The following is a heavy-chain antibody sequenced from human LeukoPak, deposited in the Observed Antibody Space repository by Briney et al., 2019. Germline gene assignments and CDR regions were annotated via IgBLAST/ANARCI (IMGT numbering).Heavy chain of an antibody. Sequence: SGTLSLTCTVSGGSISSYYWSWIRQPPGKGLEWIGYFYHSGITNYKHSLKSRVTISVDTSKNQFSLKLSSVIAADTAVYYCAGDPQQWKFDHWGQGTLVT. D-gene: IGHD6-19*01. V-gene: IGHV4-59*01. J-gene: IGHJ4*02. CDR2: FYHSGIT. CDR1: GGSISSYY. CDR3: AGDPQQWKFDH.